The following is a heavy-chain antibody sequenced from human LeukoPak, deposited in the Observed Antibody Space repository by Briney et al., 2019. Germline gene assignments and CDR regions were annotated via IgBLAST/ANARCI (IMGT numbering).Heavy chain of an antibody. CDR3: AGGYCSGGSCYLDFDY. Sequence: ASVKVSCKASGGTFSSYAISWVRQAPGQGLEWMGGIIPIFGTANYAQKFQGRVAITADESTSTAYMELSSLRSEDTAVYYCAGGYCSGGSCYLDFDYWGQGTLVTVSS. D-gene: IGHD2-15*01. CDR1: GGTFSSYA. J-gene: IGHJ4*02. CDR2: IIPIFGTA. V-gene: IGHV1-69*13.